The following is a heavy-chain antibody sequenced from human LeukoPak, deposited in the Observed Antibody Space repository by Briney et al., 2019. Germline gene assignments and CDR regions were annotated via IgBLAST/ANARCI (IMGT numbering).Heavy chain of an antibody. D-gene: IGHD4-17*01. CDR3: AKESTGAYGSAFDI. V-gene: IGHV3-11*04. CDR2: ISSSGSTI. J-gene: IGHJ3*02. CDR1: GFTFSDYY. Sequence: GGSLRLSCAASGFTFSDYYMSWIRQAPGKGLEWVSYISSSGSTIYYADSVKGRFTISRDNAKNSLYLQMNSLRAEDTAVYYCAKESTGAYGSAFDIWGQGTMVTVSS.